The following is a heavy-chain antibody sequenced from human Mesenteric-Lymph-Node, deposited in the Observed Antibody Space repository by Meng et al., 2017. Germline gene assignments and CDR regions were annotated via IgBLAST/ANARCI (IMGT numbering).Heavy chain of an antibody. CDR2: ISTYNGNT. CDR1: GYIFTSYG. J-gene: IGHJ4*02. CDR3: ARYLCSGGSCYSGFDY. D-gene: IGHD2-15*01. Sequence: ASVKVSCKASGYIFTSYGISWVRQAPGQGLEWMGWISTYNGNTNYAQKLQGRVTMTADTSTSTVYMELRSLRSDDTAVYYCARYLCSGGSCYSGFDYRGQGTLVTVSS. V-gene: IGHV1-18*01.